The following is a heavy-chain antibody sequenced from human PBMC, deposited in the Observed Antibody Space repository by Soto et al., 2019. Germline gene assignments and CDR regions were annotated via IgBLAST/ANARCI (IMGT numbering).Heavy chain of an antibody. V-gene: IGHV5-51*01. D-gene: IGHD2-21*02. Sequence: GESLKISCKGSGYSFTSYWIGWVRQMPGKGLEWMGIIYPGDSDTRYSPSFQGQVTISADKSISTAYLQMNSLRAEDTAVYYCAKPGCGGDCYSAAYYYNMDVWGQGTTVTVSS. CDR3: AKPGCGGDCYSAAYYYNMDV. CDR2: IYPGDSDT. J-gene: IGHJ6*02. CDR1: GYSFTSYW.